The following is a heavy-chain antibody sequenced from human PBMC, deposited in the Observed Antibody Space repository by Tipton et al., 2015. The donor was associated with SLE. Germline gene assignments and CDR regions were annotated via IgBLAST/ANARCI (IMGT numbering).Heavy chain of an antibody. CDR3: AKDNYYGSGSYSYFDY. CDR1: GFTFDDYA. J-gene: IGHJ4*02. CDR2: IRWNSGSI. V-gene: IGHV3-9*01. Sequence: RSLRLSCAASGFTFDDYAMHWVRQAPGKGLEWVSGIRWNSGSIGYADSVKGRFTISRDNAKNSLYLQMNSLRAEDTDLYYCAKDNYYGSGSYSYFDYWGQGTLVTVSS. D-gene: IGHD3-10*01.